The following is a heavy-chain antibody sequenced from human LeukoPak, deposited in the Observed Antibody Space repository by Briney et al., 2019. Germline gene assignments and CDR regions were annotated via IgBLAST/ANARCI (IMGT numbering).Heavy chain of an antibody. J-gene: IGHJ6*03. V-gene: IGHV1-2*02. CDR2: INPNSGGT. Sequence: GASVKVPCKASGYTFTGYYMHWVRQAPGKGLEWMGCINPNSGGTNYAQKFQGRVTMTRDTSISTAYMGLSRLRSDDTAVYYCARVDVVVPAATPYYYYYMDVWGKGTTVTVSS. D-gene: IGHD2-2*01. CDR3: ARVDVVVPAATPYYYYYMDV. CDR1: GYTFTGYY.